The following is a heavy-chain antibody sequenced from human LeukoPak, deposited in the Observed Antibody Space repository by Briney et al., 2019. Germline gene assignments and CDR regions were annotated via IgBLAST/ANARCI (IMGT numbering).Heavy chain of an antibody. CDR1: GGSISSYY. Sequence: SETLSLTCTVSGGSISSYYWSWIRQPPGKGLEWIGYISYSGSTNYNPPLKSRVTISVDTSKNQFSLKLSSVTAADTAVYYCARIVAGTTSHYFDYWGQGTLVTVSS. CDR3: ARIVAGTTSHYFDY. CDR2: ISYSGST. J-gene: IGHJ4*02. V-gene: IGHV4-59*01. D-gene: IGHD1-7*01.